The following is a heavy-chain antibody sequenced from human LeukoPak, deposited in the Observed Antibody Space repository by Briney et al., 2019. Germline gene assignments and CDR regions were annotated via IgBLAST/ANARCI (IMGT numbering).Heavy chain of an antibody. D-gene: IGHD6-13*01. V-gene: IGHV1-18*01. Sequence: ASVKVSCKASGYTFTNYGISWVRQAPGQGLEWMGWISAYNGNADYAQKFQGRVTITRNTSISTAYMELSSLRSEDTAVYYCARASLYSSSWYYFDYWGQGTLVTVSS. CDR2: ISAYNGNA. CDR1: GYTFTNYG. J-gene: IGHJ4*02. CDR3: ARASLYSSSWYYFDY.